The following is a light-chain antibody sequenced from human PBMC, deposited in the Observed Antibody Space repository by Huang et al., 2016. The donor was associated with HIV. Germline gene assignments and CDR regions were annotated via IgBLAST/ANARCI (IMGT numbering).Light chain of an antibody. J-gene: IGKJ4*01. CDR3: QQRSNWRIT. V-gene: IGKV3-11*01. CDR2: DAS. Sequence: IVLTQSPATLSLSPGERATLSCRASQSVSSYLAWYQQKPGQAPSRLIYDASSRATGIPAMFSGSVSGTDFTLTISSLEPEDFAVYYCQQRSNWRITFGGGTKVEIK. CDR1: QSVSSY.